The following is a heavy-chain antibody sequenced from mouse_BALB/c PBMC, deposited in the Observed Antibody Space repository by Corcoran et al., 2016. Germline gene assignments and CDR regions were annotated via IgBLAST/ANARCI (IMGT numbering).Heavy chain of an antibody. Sequence: QIQLVQSGPELTKPGETVKISCKASGYTFTNYGMNWVKQAPGKGLKWMGWINTYTGEPTYADDFKGRFAFSLETSASTAYLQINNLKNEDMATYFCARWRGPTAYYAMDYLGQGTSVTVSS. CDR2: INTYTGEP. D-gene: IGHD1-2*01. J-gene: IGHJ4*01. CDR1: GYTFTNYG. V-gene: IGHV9-1*02. CDR3: ARWRGPTAYYAMDY.